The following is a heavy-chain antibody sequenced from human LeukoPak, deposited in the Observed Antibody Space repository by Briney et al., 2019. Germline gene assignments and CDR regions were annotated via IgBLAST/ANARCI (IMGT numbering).Heavy chain of an antibody. J-gene: IGHJ6*03. CDR1: GFTFSSYW. Sequence: GGSLRLSXAASGFTFSSYWMHWVRQAPGKGLVWVSRISSDGSSTSYVDSVKGRFTISRDNAKNTLYLQMNSLRAEDTAVYYCARGGYSGYDYYYYYYYMDVWGKGTTVTVSS. CDR3: ARGGYSGYDYYYYYYYMDV. D-gene: IGHD5-12*01. CDR2: ISSDGSST. V-gene: IGHV3-74*01.